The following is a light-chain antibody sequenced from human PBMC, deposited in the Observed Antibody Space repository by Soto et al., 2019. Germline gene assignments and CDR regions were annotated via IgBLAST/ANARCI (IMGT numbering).Light chain of an antibody. V-gene: IGKV1-5*03. J-gene: IGKJ5*01. CDR3: QQYYSYPIT. CDR2: KAS. Sequence: DIQMTQSPSTLSGSVGDRVTITCRASQTISSWLALYQQKPGKAPKLLIYKASTLKSGVPSRFSGSGSGTEFTLTISCLQSEDFATYCCQQYYSYPITFGQGTRLEIK. CDR1: QTISSW.